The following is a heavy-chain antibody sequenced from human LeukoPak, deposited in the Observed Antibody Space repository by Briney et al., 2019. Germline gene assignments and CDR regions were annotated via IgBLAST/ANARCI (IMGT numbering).Heavy chain of an antibody. Sequence: GRSLRLSCAASGFTFSSYAMHWVRQAPGKGLEWVAVISYDGSNKYYADSVKGRFTISRDNSKNTLYLQMNSLRAEDMAVYYCARGHPAAMPNYYYGMDVWGQGTTVTVSS. CDR1: GFTFSSYA. CDR3: ARGHPAAMPNYYYGMDV. CDR2: ISYDGSNK. D-gene: IGHD2-2*01. V-gene: IGHV3-30*04. J-gene: IGHJ6*02.